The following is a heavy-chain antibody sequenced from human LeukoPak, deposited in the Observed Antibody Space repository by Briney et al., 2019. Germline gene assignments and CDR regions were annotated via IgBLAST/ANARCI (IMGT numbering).Heavy chain of an antibody. CDR1: GFTFSSYG. D-gene: IGHD5-18*01. CDR3: AREDTSRQGYYYGMDV. V-gene: IGHV3-66*01. CDR2: IYSGGST. J-gene: IGHJ6*02. Sequence: GGSLRLSCAASGFTFSSYGMHWVRQAPGKGLEWVSVIYSGGSTYYADSVKGRFTISRDNSKNTLYLQMNSLRAEDTAVYYCAREDTSRQGYYYGMDVWGQGTTVTVSS.